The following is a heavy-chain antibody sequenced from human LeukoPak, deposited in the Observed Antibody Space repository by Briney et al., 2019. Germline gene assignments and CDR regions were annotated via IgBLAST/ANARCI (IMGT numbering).Heavy chain of an antibody. J-gene: IGHJ4*02. D-gene: IGHD5-12*01. CDR3: ARDGGTSGYDLLDY. CDR1: GFSFKTYE. Sequence: GSLRLSCVASGFSFKTYEMNWVRQAPGKGLEWVATINQRGSEEYYVDSVKGRFTISRDNAENSVYLQMNSLRAEDTAVYYCARDGGTSGYDLLDYWGQGTLVTVSS. V-gene: IGHV3-7*01. CDR2: INQRGSEE.